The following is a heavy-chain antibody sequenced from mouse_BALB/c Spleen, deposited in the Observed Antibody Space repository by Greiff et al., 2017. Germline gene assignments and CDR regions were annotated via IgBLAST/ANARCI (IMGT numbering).Heavy chain of an antibody. CDR2: IWSGGST. J-gene: IGHJ4*01. D-gene: IGHD2-10*02. V-gene: IGHV2-2*02. CDR1: GFSLTSYG. CDR3: ARKEYGNYVDGYYYAMDY. Sequence: QVQLQQSGPGLVQPSQSLSITCTVSGFSLTSYGVHWVRQSPGKGLEWLGVIWSGGSTDYNAAFISRLSISKDNSKSQVFFKMNSLQANDTAIYYCARKEYGNYVDGYYYAMDYWGQGTSVTVSS.